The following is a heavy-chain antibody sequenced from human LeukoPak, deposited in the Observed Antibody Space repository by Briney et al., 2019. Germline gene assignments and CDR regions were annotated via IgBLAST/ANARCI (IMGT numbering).Heavy chain of an antibody. CDR3: AKVKTDILTPDS. Sequence: PGGSLRLSCVASGFTFRLFGMHWVRQAPGKGLEWVSFIRFDGSNTYHADSVKGRFTISRDNSKNTLYLQMNSLTSADTAVYYCAKVKTDILTPDSWGQGTLVTVSS. J-gene: IGHJ4*02. D-gene: IGHD3-9*01. CDR2: IRFDGSNT. V-gene: IGHV3-30*02. CDR1: GFTFRLFG.